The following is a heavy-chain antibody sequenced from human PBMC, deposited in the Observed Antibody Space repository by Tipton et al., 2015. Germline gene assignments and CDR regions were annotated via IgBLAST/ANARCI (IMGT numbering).Heavy chain of an antibody. J-gene: IGHJ4*02. CDR3: ATAYYFDSRAAYYFDN. D-gene: IGHD3-22*01. CDR2: IYYTGDT. V-gene: IGHV4-61*01. CDR1: GGSVSSRNYY. Sequence: GLVKPSETLSLTCTASGGSVSSRNYYWSWIRQPPGKGLELIGYIYYTGDTKYNPSLKSRVTISVDTSKNQFSLNLSSATAADTAVYYCATAYYFDSRAAYYFDNWGQGTLVTVSS.